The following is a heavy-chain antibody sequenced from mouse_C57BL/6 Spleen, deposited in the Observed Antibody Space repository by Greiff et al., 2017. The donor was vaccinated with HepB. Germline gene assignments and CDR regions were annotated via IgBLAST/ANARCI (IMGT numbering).Heavy chain of an antibody. CDR2: IDSNSGGT. V-gene: IGHV1-72*01. D-gene: IGHD2-2*01. Sequence: QVQLQQPGAELVKPGASVKLSCKASGYTFTSYWMHWVKQRPGRGLEWIGRIDSNSGGTKYNEKFKSKATLTVDKPSSTAYMQLSSLTSEDSAVYYCARTRELLWFFAYWGQGTLVTVSA. CDR1: GYTFTSYW. J-gene: IGHJ3*01. CDR3: ARTRELLWFFAY.